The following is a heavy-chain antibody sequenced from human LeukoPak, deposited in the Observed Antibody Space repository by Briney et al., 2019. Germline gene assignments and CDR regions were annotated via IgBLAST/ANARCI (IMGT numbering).Heavy chain of an antibody. D-gene: IGHD3-10*01. CDR2: ISYDGSNK. CDR3: ARDEALNARNYYGSGNNHPGGMDV. J-gene: IGHJ6*02. V-gene: IGHV3-30-3*01. CDR1: GFTFSSYA. Sequence: PGRSLRLSCAASGFTFSSYAMHWVRQAPGKGLEWVAVISYDGSNKYYADSVKGRFTISRDNSKNTLYLQMNSLRDADTAVYYCARDEALNARNYYGSGNNHPGGMDVWGQGTTVTVSS.